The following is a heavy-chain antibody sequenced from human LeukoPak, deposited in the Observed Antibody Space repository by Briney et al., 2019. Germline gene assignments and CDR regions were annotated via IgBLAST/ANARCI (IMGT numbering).Heavy chain of an antibody. J-gene: IGHJ4*02. Sequence: ASVKVSCKASGGTFSSYAISWVRQAPGQGLEWMGRIIPILNITNYAQKLQGRVTITADKSTGTAYMELSSLRSEDTAVYYCARGGHSGNYAIRYYFDYWGQGTLVTVSS. CDR1: GGTFSSYA. CDR3: ARGGHSGNYAIRYYFDY. D-gene: IGHD1-26*01. V-gene: IGHV1-69*04. CDR2: IIPILNIT.